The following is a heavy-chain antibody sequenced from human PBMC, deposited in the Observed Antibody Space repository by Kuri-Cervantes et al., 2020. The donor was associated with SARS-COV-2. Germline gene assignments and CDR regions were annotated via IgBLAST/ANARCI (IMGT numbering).Heavy chain of an antibody. CDR2: ISGSGGNT. Sequence: WETLCLTCTVSGYSISSGYYWGWIRQPPGKGREWVSAISGSGGNTYYADSVEGRLTISRDNSKNTLYLQMNSLRAEDTAVYYCAKDLRGSYYFDYWGQGTLVTVSS. V-gene: IGHV3-23*01. D-gene: IGHD1-26*01. CDR1: GYSISSGYY. CDR3: AKDLRGSYYFDY. J-gene: IGHJ4*02.